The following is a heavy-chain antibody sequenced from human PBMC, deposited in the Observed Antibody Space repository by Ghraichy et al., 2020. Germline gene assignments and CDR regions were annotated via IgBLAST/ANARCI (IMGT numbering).Heavy chain of an antibody. J-gene: IGHJ5*02. CDR2: IYYSGST. CDR3: ARDVEGAARGNWFDP. CDR1: GGSISSSSYY. Sequence: SETLSLTCTVSGGSISSSSYYWGWIRPPPGKGLEWIGSIYYSGSTYYNPSLKSLVTISVDTSKNQFSLKLSSVTAADTAVYYCARDVEGAARGNWFDPWGQGTLVTVSS. V-gene: IGHV4-39*07. D-gene: IGHD6-6*01.